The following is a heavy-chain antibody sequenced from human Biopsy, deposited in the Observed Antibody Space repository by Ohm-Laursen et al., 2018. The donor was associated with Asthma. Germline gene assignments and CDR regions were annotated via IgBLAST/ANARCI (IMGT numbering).Heavy chain of an antibody. V-gene: IGHV4-61*01. Sequence: SDTLSLTWTVSGGSVSSGSYYWSWIRQPPGKGLAWDSYISYSGSTDYNPSLKSRLTISMDPSKNQFSLKLRSVTAADTAVYYCARVPTTLRYFDLWGRGTLVTVSS. D-gene: IGHD2-15*01. CDR1: GGSVSSGSYY. CDR3: ARVPTTLRYFDL. J-gene: IGHJ2*01. CDR2: ISYSGST.